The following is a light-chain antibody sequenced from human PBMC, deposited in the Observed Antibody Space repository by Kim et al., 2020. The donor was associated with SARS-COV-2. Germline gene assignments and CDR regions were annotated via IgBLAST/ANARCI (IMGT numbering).Light chain of an antibody. Sequence: SLSPGERATLSCRASQSVSSYLAWYQQRPGQAPRLLIYDASNRATGIPARFSGSGSGTDFTLTISSLESEDFAAYYCQQRSNWPYTFGQGTKLEIK. V-gene: IGKV3-11*01. CDR1: QSVSSY. CDR3: QQRSNWPYT. CDR2: DAS. J-gene: IGKJ2*01.